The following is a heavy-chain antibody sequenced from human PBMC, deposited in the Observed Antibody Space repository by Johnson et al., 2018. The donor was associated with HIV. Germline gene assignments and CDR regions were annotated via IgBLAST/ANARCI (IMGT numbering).Heavy chain of an antibody. V-gene: IGHV3-9*01. Sequence: LLVESGGGLVQPGGSLSLSCVASGFTFSDYAMTWVRQAPGKGLEWVSLISWKSISLAYADSVKGRFSISRDDAMNSLYLEMNSLRAEDTALYYCARDRLLWFRELWPHDAFDIWGQGTMVTVSS. D-gene: IGHD3-10*01. CDR3: ARDRLLWFRELWPHDAFDI. J-gene: IGHJ3*02. CDR2: ISWKSISL. CDR1: GFTFSDYA.